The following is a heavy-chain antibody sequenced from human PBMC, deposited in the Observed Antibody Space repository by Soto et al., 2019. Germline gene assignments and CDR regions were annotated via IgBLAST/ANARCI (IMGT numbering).Heavy chain of an antibody. V-gene: IGHV3-13*05. CDR1: GFTFSNFD. Sequence: GGSLRLSCATSGFTFSNFDMHWVRQVPGKGLEWVSAIGATRDPYYLGSVKGRFTISRENAKNSVYLQMNDLRAGDSAVYYCARAYTGRLPRRADYYYAMDVWGQGTTVTVSS. CDR3: ARAYTGRLPRRADYYYAMDV. J-gene: IGHJ6*02. D-gene: IGHD2-2*02. CDR2: IGATRDP.